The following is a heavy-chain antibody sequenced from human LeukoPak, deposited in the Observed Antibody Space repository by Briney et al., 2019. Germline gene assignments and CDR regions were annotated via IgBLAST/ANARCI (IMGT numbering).Heavy chain of an antibody. CDR2: ITSST. CDR3: ARARYFGSGTYHDY. CDR1: GFTFSTCT. D-gene: IGHD3-10*01. Sequence: LAGGSLRLSCEASGFTFSTCTMSWVRQAPGKGLEWLSCITSSTYYADSVKGRFTISRDNAKNSLYLQMNSLRAEDTAVYYCARARYFGSGTYHDYWGQGTLVTVSS. J-gene: IGHJ4*02. V-gene: IGHV3-48*01.